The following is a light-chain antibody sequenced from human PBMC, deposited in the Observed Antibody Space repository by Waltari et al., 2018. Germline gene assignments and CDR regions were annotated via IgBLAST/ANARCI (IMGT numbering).Light chain of an antibody. CDR3: LLYYGGAQV. CDR1: TGAVTSGYY. CDR2: STS. Sequence: QTVVTLEPYLTVSPGGTVTLTCASSTGAVTSGYYPNWFQQKPGQAPRALIYSTSNKHPWTPARFSGSLLGGKAALTLSGVQPEDEAEYYCLLYYGGAQVFGGGTKLTVL. V-gene: IGLV7-43*01. J-gene: IGLJ2*01.